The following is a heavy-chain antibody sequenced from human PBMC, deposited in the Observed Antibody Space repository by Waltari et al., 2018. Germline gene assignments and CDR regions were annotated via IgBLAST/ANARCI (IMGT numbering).Heavy chain of an antibody. CDR2: IDPGDSDT. Sequence: EVQLVQSGAEVKKPGESLKISCKGSGYSFTSYWIGWVRQMPGKGLEWMGIIDPGDSDTIYSPSFQGQVTISADKSISTAYLQWSSLKASDTAMYYCARQFYCSGGSCYRGDYWGQGTLVTVSS. CDR3: ARQFYCSGGSCYRGDY. V-gene: IGHV5-51*01. D-gene: IGHD2-15*01. J-gene: IGHJ4*02. CDR1: GYSFTSYW.